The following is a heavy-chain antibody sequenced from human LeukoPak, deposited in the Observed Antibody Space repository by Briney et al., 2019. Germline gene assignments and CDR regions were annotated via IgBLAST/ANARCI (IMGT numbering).Heavy chain of an antibody. V-gene: IGHV1-46*01. CDR3: VTEKDGGTYDY. D-gene: IGHD3-16*01. CDR1: VYTFTTYY. CDR2: FKPNTRSA. J-gene: IGHJ4*01. Sequence: ASVKVSCKASVYTFTTYYLHWVRQAPGQGLEWMGPFKPNTRSAHPGLGFRDRVSMTGDMSTGTVFIELNSLRSEDTAGYYCVTEKDGGTYDYWGQGTLVTVST.